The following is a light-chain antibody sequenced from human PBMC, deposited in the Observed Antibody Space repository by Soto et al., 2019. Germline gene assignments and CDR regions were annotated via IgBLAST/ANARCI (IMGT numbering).Light chain of an antibody. CDR2: AAS. Sequence: DVQMTQSPSSLSASVLDRVTITFRASHDISNYVAWLQQKPGKAPKLLIYAASTLQPGVPSRFSGGGSGVDFTLTISSLQPEDVATYYCQKHNTVPLNFGPGTKVDIK. CDR3: QKHNTVPLN. CDR1: HDISNY. V-gene: IGKV1-27*01. J-gene: IGKJ3*01.